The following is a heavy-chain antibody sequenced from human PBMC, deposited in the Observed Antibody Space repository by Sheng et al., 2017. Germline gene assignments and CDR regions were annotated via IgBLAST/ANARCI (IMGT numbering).Heavy chain of an antibody. V-gene: IGHV3-43D*03. Sequence: EVQLVESGGVVVQPGGSLRLSCAASGFTFDDYAMHWVRQAPGKGLEWVSLISWDGGSTYYADSVKGRFTISRDNSKNSLYLQMNSLRAEDTALYYCARGGYSYGYGQYYYYGMDVWGQGTTVTVSS. CDR1: GFTFDDYA. CDR2: ISWDGGST. J-gene: IGHJ6*02. CDR3: ARGGYSYGYGQYYYYGMDV. D-gene: IGHD5-18*01.